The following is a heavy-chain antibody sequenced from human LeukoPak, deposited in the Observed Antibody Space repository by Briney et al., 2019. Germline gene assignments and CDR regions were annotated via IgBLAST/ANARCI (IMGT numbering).Heavy chain of an antibody. J-gene: IGHJ4*02. CDR2: IRYDGSNK. Sequence: GGSLRLSCAASGFTFSSYGMHWVRQAPGKRLEWVAFIRYDGSNKYYADSVKGRFTISRDNSKNTLYLQMNSLRAEDTAVYYCAKTRELGTTTRRYLDYWGQGTLVTVSS. CDR1: GFTFSSYG. D-gene: IGHD7-27*01. V-gene: IGHV3-30*02. CDR3: AKTRELGTTTRRYLDY.